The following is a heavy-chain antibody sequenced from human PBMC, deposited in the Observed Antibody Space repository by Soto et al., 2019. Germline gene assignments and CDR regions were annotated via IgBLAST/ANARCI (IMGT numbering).Heavy chain of an antibody. Sequence: VQLMESGGGLVQPGGSLRLSCAASGFTFATYTMTWVRQAPGKGLEWVSSIFGNGRTTFYADSVRGRFTISKDFSKDTLYLQMNSLRVEDTATYYCAKDRHPDGLWPFDHWGRGTLITVSS. D-gene: IGHD2-8*01. CDR1: GFTFATYT. CDR2: IFGNGRTT. CDR3: AKDRHPDGLWPFDH. V-gene: IGHV3-23*01. J-gene: IGHJ4*01.